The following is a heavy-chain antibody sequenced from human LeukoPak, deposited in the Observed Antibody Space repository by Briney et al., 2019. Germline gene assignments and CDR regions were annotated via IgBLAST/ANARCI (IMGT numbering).Heavy chain of an antibody. Sequence: GGSLRLSCAASGFTFSSYGMHWVRQAPGKGLEWVAFIRYDGSNKYYADSAKGRFTISRDNSKNTLYLQMNSLRAEDTAVYYCAKDPQYYDFWSGSILYYFDYWGQGTLVSVSS. J-gene: IGHJ4*02. D-gene: IGHD3-3*01. CDR2: IRYDGSNK. CDR1: GFTFSSYG. V-gene: IGHV3-30*02. CDR3: AKDPQYYDFWSGSILYYFDY.